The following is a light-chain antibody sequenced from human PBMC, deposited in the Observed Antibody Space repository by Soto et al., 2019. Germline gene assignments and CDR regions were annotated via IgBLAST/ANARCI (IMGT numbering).Light chain of an antibody. CDR2: ATS. Sequence: DIQMTQSPSSLSASVGDRVTITCRPSQSIDKYLNWYQQKPGQAPKLVIHATSIMQSGVPSRFSGSGSGTDFTLTISSLQPEDFATYYCQQSYSTTWTFGQGTKVEVK. J-gene: IGKJ1*01. V-gene: IGKV1-39*01. CDR1: QSIDKY. CDR3: QQSYSTTWT.